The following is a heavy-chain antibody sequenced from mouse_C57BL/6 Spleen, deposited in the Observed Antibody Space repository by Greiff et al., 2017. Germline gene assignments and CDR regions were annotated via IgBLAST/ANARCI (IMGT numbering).Heavy chain of an antibody. CDR2: IYPGDGDT. V-gene: IGHV1-80*01. CDR1: GYAFSSYW. Sequence: QVQLQQSGAELVKPVASVKISCKASGYAFSSYWMNWVKQRPGKGLEWIGQIYPGDGDTNYNGKFKGKATLTADKSSSTAYMQLSSLTSDDSAVYFCARPSNYDYFDYWGQGTTLTVSS. J-gene: IGHJ2*01. D-gene: IGHD2-5*01. CDR3: ARPSNYDYFDY.